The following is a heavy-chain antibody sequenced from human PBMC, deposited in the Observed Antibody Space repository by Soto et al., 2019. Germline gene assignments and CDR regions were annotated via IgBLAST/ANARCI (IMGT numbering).Heavy chain of an antibody. CDR2: IIPIFGTA. Sequence: GASVKVSCKASGGTFSSYAISWVRQAPGQGLEWMGGIIPIFGTANYAQKFQGRVTITADESTSTAYMELSSLRSEDTAVYYCARDLSDLAAGPQGYWGQGTLVTVSS. CDR1: GGTFSSYA. CDR3: ARDLSDLAAGPQGY. V-gene: IGHV1-69*13. J-gene: IGHJ4*02.